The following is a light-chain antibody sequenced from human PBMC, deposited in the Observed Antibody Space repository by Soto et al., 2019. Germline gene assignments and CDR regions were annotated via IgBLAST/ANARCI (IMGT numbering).Light chain of an antibody. CDR1: SFSVSTSYY. CDR2: STN. Sequence: QAVVTQEPSFSVSPGRTVTLTCGLSSFSVSTSYYPSWYQQTPGQAPRTLIYSTNTRSSGVPDRFSGSILGNKAALTITGAQADDESDYFCVLYMGNGISVFGGGTKLTVL. CDR3: VLYMGNGISV. J-gene: IGLJ2*01. V-gene: IGLV8-61*01.